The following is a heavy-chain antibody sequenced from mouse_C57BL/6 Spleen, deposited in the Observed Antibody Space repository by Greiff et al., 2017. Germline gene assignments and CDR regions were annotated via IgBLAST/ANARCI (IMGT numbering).Heavy chain of an antibody. CDR2: IYPGSGGT. D-gene: IGHD2-10*02. Sequence: QVQLQQPGAELVKPGASVKMSCKASGYTFTSYWITWVKQRPGHGLEWIGDIYPGSGGTNYNEKFKGKATLTVDTSSSTAYMQLSSLTSEDSAVYYCAREREYGSYVFAYWGQGTLVTVSA. CDR3: AREREYGSYVFAY. CDR1: GYTFTSYW. J-gene: IGHJ3*01. V-gene: IGHV1-55*01.